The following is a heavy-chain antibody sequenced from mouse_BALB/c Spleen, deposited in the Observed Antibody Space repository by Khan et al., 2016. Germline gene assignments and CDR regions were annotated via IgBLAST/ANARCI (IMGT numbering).Heavy chain of an antibody. CDR3: ATYGNYEGFAY. CDR1: GYSITSGYY. Sequence: EVQLQESGPGLVKPSQSLSLTCSVTGYSITSGYYWNWIRQFPGNKLEWMGYISYDGSNNYHPSPKNRISITREPSKNPFFLKLNSVTTEDTATYDGATYGNYEGFAYWGQGTMVTVAA. J-gene: IGHJ3*01. CDR2: ISYDGSN. V-gene: IGHV3-6*02. D-gene: IGHD2-1*01.